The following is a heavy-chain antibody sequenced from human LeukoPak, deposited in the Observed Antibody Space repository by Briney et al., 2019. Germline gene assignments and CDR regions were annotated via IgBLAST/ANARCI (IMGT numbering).Heavy chain of an antibody. CDR1: GYTFTSYD. CDR2: MNPNSGNT. J-gene: IGHJ4*02. CDR3: ARGHSGYDILTGYPY. Sequence: ASVKVSCKASGYTFTSYDINWVRQATGQGLEWMGWMNPNSGNTGYARKFQGRVTMTRNTSISTAYMELSSLRSEDTAVYYCARGHSGYDILTGYPYWGQGTLVTVSS. D-gene: IGHD3-9*01. V-gene: IGHV1-8*01.